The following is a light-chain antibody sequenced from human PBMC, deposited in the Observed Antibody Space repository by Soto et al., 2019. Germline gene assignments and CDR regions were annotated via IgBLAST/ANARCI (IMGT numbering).Light chain of an antibody. J-gene: IGKJ5*01. CDR1: QSVSSS. Sequence: EIVLIQSPATLSLSPGERATLSFRASQSVSSSLAWYQQNPGQAPRLLIFDASNRATGIPVRFSGSGSGTDFTLTISSLEPEDFAVYYCQQRSNWITFGQGTRLEIK. CDR3: QQRSNWIT. V-gene: IGKV3-11*01. CDR2: DAS.